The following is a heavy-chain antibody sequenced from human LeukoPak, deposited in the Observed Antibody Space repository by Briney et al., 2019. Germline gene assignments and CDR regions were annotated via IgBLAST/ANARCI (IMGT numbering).Heavy chain of an antibody. CDR1: GGSISSHY. D-gene: IGHD3-22*01. J-gene: IGHJ3*02. CDR2: IYYGGST. CDR3: ARRLHYYYDSSGSMSDAFDI. Sequence: PSETLSLICTVSGGSISSHYWSWIRQPPGKGLEWIGYIYYGGSTNYNPSLKSRVTISVDTSKNQFSLKLSSVTAADTAVYYCARRLHYYYDSSGSMSDAFDIWGQGTMVTVSS. V-gene: IGHV4-59*11.